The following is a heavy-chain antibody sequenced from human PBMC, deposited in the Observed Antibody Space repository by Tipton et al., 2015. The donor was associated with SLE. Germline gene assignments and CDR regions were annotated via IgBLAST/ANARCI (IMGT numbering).Heavy chain of an antibody. CDR1: GYSFNSYW. CDR3: ARRETGDNSGDAFDI. V-gene: IGHV5-10-1*01. D-gene: IGHD4-23*01. Sequence: QSGAEVKKPGESLKISCKGSGYSFNSYWIGWVRQMPGKGLEWMGRIDPSDSYTNYSPSFQGHVTFSADQSISTAYLQWSSLKASDTAMYYCARRETGDNSGDAFDIWGQGTMVTVSS. CDR2: IDPSDSYT. J-gene: IGHJ3*02.